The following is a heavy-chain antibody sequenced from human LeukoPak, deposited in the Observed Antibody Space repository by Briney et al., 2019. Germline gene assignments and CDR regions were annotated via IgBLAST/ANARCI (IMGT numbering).Heavy chain of an antibody. Sequence: GGSLRLSCAASGFTFSSYGMHWVRQAPGKGLEWVAVISYDGSNKYYADSVKGRFTISRDNSKNTVYLQMDSLRPEDTAVYHCAKSGHSSSWYTDYWGQGTLVTVSS. V-gene: IGHV3-30*18. CDR2: ISYDGSNK. D-gene: IGHD6-13*01. CDR3: AKSGHSSSWYTDY. J-gene: IGHJ4*02. CDR1: GFTFSSYG.